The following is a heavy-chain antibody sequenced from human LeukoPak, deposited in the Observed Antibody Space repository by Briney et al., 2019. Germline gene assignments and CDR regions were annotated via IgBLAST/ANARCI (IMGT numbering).Heavy chain of an antibody. Sequence: GGSLRLSCAASGFTFSSYSMNWVRQAPGKGLEWVSYISSSSSTIYYADSVKGRFTISRDNAKNSLYLQMNSLRAEDTAVYYCARRIAARPGYFDYWGQGTLVTVSS. V-gene: IGHV3-48*01. CDR2: ISSSSSTI. CDR1: GFTFSSYS. D-gene: IGHD6-6*01. CDR3: ARRIAARPGYFDY. J-gene: IGHJ4*02.